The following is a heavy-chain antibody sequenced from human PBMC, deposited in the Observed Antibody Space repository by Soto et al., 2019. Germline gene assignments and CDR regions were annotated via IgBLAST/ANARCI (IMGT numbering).Heavy chain of an antibody. Sequence: EEQLVESGGCLVRPGGSLRLSCAVSGFSVSTNFMNWVRQAPGKEPQWVAVLYPGPGTYYADSVKGRFIISRDDSTNTLFLHLTNMRAEDTAVYYCARQCGGDCSNAFPLWGQGTMVTVSS. CDR1: GFSVSTNF. D-gene: IGHD2-21*01. CDR2: LYPGPGT. J-gene: IGHJ3*01. CDR3: ARQCGGDCSNAFPL. V-gene: IGHV3-66*04.